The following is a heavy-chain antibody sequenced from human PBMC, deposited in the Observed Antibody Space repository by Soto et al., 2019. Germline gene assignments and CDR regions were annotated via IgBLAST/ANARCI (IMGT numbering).Heavy chain of an antibody. J-gene: IGHJ4*02. CDR3: AREGKDGYNYGFDY. CDR1: GFTFSSYG. CDR2: IWYDGSNK. V-gene: IGHV3-33*01. D-gene: IGHD5-12*01. Sequence: GGSLRLSCAASGFTFSSYGMHWVRQAPGKGLEWVAVIWYDGSNKYYADSVKGRFTISRDNSKNTLYLQMNSLRAEDTAVYYCAREGKDGYNYGFDYWGQGTLVTVSS.